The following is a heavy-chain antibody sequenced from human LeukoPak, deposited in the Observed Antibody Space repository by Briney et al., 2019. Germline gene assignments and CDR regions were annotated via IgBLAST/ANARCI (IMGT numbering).Heavy chain of an antibody. Sequence: EASVKVSCKASGYTFTGYYMHWARQAPGQGLEWMGWINPNSGGTNYAQKFQGRVTMTRDTSISTAYMELSRLRSDDTAVYYCARVMSGQLYYFDYWGQGTLVTVSS. CDR3: ARVMSGQLYYFDY. V-gene: IGHV1-2*02. D-gene: IGHD6-13*01. J-gene: IGHJ4*02. CDR2: INPNSGGT. CDR1: GYTFTGYY.